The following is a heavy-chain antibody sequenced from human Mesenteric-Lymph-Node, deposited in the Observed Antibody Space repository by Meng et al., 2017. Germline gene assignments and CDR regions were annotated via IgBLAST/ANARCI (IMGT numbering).Heavy chain of an antibody. Sequence: GGSLRLSCAASGFTFSRFGIHWVRQAPGKGLEWVAVVGYDGRSIYYGDSVKGRFTISRDKSNDAVYLQMNSLRAEDTAVYYCARDWKTASLDYWGQGTLVTVSS. CDR1: GFTFSRFG. J-gene: IGHJ4*02. D-gene: IGHD1-1*01. CDR3: ARDWKTASLDY. V-gene: IGHV3-33*01. CDR2: VGYDGRSI.